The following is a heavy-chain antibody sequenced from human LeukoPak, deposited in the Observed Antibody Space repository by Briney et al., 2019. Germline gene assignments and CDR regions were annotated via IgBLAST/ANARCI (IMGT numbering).Heavy chain of an antibody. D-gene: IGHD3-10*01. Sequence: GGSLRLSCAASGFTFSSYGMHWVRQAPGKGLEWVAFIRYDGSNKYYADSVKGRFTISRDNSKSTLYLQMNSLRAEDTAVYYCAKGMDYYGSGSYIDYWGQGTLVTVSS. CDR2: IRYDGSNK. CDR3: AKGMDYYGSGSYIDY. V-gene: IGHV3-30*02. J-gene: IGHJ4*02. CDR1: GFTFSSYG.